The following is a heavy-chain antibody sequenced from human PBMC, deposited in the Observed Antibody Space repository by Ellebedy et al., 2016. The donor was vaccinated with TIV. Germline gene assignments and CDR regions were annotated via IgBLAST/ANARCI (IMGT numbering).Heavy chain of an antibody. V-gene: IGHV4-34*01. J-gene: IGHJ4*02. D-gene: IGHD3-16*01. CDR1: GGSVSAHY. Sequence: MPSETLSLTCVVYGGSVSAHYWRWIRQPPGKGLAWTGEHKHSGNTAYTNYNPSLKSRVSMSLDTSKNQFSLKLRSVTAADTAVYYCERGREGGVYFDHWGQGTLVTVSS. CDR3: ERGREGGVYFDH. CDR2: HKHSGNT.